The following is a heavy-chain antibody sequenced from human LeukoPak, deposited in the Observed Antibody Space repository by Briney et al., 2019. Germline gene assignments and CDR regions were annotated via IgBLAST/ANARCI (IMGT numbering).Heavy chain of an antibody. CDR2: INHSGST. V-gene: IGHV4-34*01. CDR3: ARLGQRYCSGGSCYSFAGRDY. D-gene: IGHD2-15*01. J-gene: IGHJ4*02. CDR1: GGSFSGYY. Sequence: SETLSLTCAVYGGSFSGYYWSWIRQPPGKGLEWIGEINHSGSTNYNPSLKSRVTISVDTSKNQFSLKLSSVTAADTAVYYCARLGQRYCSGGSCYSFAGRDYWGQGTLVTVSS.